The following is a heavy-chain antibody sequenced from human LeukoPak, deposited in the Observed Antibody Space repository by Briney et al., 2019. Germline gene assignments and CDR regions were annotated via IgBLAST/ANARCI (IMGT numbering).Heavy chain of an antibody. J-gene: IGHJ4*02. Sequence: SETLSLTCTVSGGSISSYYWSWIRHPAGKGLEWIGRIYTSGNTNYNPSLKSRVTMSVDTSRNQFSLRLSSVTAADTAVYYCARGAETGDEELSFDYWGQGTLVTVSS. V-gene: IGHV4-4*07. CDR1: GGSISSYY. CDR3: ARGAETGDEELSFDY. CDR2: IYTSGNT. D-gene: IGHD2/OR15-2a*01.